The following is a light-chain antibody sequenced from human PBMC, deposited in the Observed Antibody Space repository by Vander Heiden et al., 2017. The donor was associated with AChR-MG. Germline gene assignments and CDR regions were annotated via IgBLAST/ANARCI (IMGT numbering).Light chain of an antibody. CDR3: AGWDDSVNGSV. J-gene: IGLJ2*01. CDR2: SDN. CDR1: TSTLGRNP. V-gene: IGLV1-44*01. Sequence: QSVLTPPPSASGTPGPRVILSCSGSTSTLGRNPVNWSQPFPGTAPKLLVYSDNQRPSGVPDRFSACRSGASASLAISGHQSEDEDDYYCAGWDDSVNGSVFGGGTKLTVL.